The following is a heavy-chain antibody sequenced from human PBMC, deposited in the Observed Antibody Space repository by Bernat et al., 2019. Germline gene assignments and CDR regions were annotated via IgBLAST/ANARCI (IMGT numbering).Heavy chain of an antibody. CDR3: ARVSDYVWGRISYYFDY. Sequence: QVQLVQSGAEVKKPGASVKVSCKASGYTFTSYGISWVRQAPGQGLEWMGWISAYNGNTNYAQKLQGRVTMTTDTSTSTAYMELRSLSSDETAVYYCARVSDYVWGRISYYFDYWGQGTLVTVSS. V-gene: IGHV1-18*01. D-gene: IGHD3-16*01. CDR2: ISAYNGNT. CDR1: GYTFTSYG. J-gene: IGHJ4*02.